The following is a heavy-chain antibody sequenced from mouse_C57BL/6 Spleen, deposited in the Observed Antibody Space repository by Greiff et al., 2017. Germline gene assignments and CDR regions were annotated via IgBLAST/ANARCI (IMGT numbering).Heavy chain of an antibody. Sequence: VQLQQSGPELVKPGASVKMSCKASGYTFTDYNMHWVKQSHGKSLEWIGYINPNNGGTSYNQKFKGKATLTVNKSSSTAYMELRSLTSEESAVYYCARGGIYSVGAMDYWGQGTSVTVSS. CDR3: ARGGIYSVGAMDY. D-gene: IGHD2-1*01. CDR2: INPNNGGT. V-gene: IGHV1-22*01. J-gene: IGHJ4*01. CDR1: GYTFTDYN.